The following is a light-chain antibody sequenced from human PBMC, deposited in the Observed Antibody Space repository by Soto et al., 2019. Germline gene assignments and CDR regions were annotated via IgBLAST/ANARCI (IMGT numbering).Light chain of an antibody. CDR1: RSINSW. CDR2: RAS. Sequence: DIQMTQSPSTLSASVGDRVTITCRASRSINSWLAWYQQKPGKAPRLLIYRASSLEGGVPSRFSGSGSGAEFTLTISSLQPDDFATYYCQHYDSYSGTFGPGTKVDIK. V-gene: IGKV1-5*03. J-gene: IGKJ3*01. CDR3: QHYDSYSGT.